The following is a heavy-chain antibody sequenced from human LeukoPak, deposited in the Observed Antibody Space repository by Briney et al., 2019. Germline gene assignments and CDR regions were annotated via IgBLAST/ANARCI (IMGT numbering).Heavy chain of an antibody. Sequence: ASEKVSCKVSGYTLTELSMHWVRQAPGKGLEWMGGFDPEDGETIYAQKFQGRVTMTEDTSTDTAYMELSSLRSEDTAVYYCATADLLNVGATNYWGQGTLVTVSS. CDR1: GYTLTELS. CDR3: ATADLLNVGATNY. D-gene: IGHD1-26*01. CDR2: FDPEDGET. J-gene: IGHJ4*02. V-gene: IGHV1-24*01.